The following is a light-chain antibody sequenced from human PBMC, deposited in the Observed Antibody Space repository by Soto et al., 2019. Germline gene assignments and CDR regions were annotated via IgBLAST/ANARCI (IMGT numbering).Light chain of an antibody. Sequence: EIVLTHSPGTLSLSPGERATLSCRSSQSVSSSYLAWYQQKPGQAPRLLIYGASTRATGMPARFSGSGSGTEFTLTISSLQSEDFAVYYCQQYNNWPLTFGGGTKVDI. CDR3: QQYNNWPLT. CDR2: GAS. V-gene: IGKV3-15*01. J-gene: IGKJ4*01. CDR1: QSVSSSY.